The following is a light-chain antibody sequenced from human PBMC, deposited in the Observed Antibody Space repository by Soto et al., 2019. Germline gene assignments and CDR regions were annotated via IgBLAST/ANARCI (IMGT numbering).Light chain of an antibody. Sequence: EIQMTLSRSTAPGSVGDRVTLTCRASQTISSWLAWYQLNPGKAPKLLIYKASTLKSGVPSRFSGSGSGTGFTLTIGSLRPGDFATYYCQHYNSYSEAFGQGTKVDI. CDR2: KAS. CDR3: QHYNSYSEA. J-gene: IGKJ1*01. CDR1: QTISSW. V-gene: IGKV1-5*03.